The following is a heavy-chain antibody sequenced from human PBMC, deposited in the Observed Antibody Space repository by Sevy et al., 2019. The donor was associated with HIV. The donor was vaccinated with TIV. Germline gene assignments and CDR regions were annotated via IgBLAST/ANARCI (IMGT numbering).Heavy chain of an antibody. CDR2: ISSSSSYI. CDR1: GYTFSSYS. Sequence: GGSLRLSCAASGYTFSSYSMNWVRQAPGKGLEWVSSISSSSSYIYYADSVKGRFTISRDNAMNSLYLQMNSLRAEDTAVYYCARDRGCSSTSCQRYYYYGMDVWGQGTTVTVSS. D-gene: IGHD2-2*01. J-gene: IGHJ6*02. V-gene: IGHV3-21*01. CDR3: ARDRGCSSTSCQRYYYYGMDV.